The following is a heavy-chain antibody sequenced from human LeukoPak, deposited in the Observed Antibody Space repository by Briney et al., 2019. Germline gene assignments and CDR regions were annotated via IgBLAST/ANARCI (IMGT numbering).Heavy chain of an antibody. V-gene: IGHV3-21*01. Sequence: GGSLRLSCAASGFTFSSYSMNWVRQAPGKGLEWVSSISSSSSYIYYADSVKGRFTISRDNAKDSLYLQMNGLRAEDTAVYYCARVKDFWSSLLAFDIWGQGTMVTVSS. CDR2: ISSSSSYI. J-gene: IGHJ3*02. D-gene: IGHD3-3*01. CDR1: GFTFSSYS. CDR3: ARVKDFWSSLLAFDI.